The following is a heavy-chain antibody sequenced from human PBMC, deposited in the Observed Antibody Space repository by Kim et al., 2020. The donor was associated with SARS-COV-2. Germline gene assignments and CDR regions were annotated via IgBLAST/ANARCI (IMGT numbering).Heavy chain of an antibody. V-gene: IGHV3-43D*03. J-gene: IGHJ6*02. CDR3: AKDRRGAAAEGMDA. D-gene: IGHD6-13*01. Sequence: GGSLRLSCAASGFNFDDYAFHWVRQPPGKGLEWLSEIIWDGGSTYYADSVEGRFTISRDNSRDSLYLQMTNLRADDTAVYSCAKDRRGAAAEGMDAWGQGTTVIVSS. CDR2: IIWDGGST. CDR1: GFNFDDYA.